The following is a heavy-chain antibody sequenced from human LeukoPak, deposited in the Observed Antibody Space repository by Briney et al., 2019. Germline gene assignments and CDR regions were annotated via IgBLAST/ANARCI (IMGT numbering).Heavy chain of an antibody. V-gene: IGHV1-8*03. CDR3: ARGGAVAGHNWFDP. Sequence: ASVKVSCKASGYTFTNYDINWVRQATGQGLEWMGWMNPDNGNTGYALRFQGGVTITRNTSISTAYMELSSLRSEDTAVYYCARGGAVAGHNWFDPWGQGTLVTVSS. CDR2: MNPDNGNT. D-gene: IGHD6-19*01. J-gene: IGHJ5*02. CDR1: GYTFTNYD.